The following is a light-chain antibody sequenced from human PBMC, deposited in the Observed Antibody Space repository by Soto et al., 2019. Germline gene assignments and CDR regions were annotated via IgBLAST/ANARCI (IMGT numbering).Light chain of an antibody. J-gene: IGKJ1*01. V-gene: IGKV1-5*01. Sequence: DIRMTQSPSTMYASVGDRGTITSRASQSISSWLAWYQQKPGKAPKLLIYDASSLESGVPSRFSGSGSGTEFTLTISSLQPDDFATYYCQQYNSYSGTFGQGTKVDI. CDR2: DAS. CDR3: QQYNSYSGT. CDR1: QSISSW.